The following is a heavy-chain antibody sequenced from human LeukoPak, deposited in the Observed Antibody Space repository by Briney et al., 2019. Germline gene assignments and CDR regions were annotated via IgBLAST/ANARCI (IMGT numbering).Heavy chain of an antibody. Sequence: GRSLRLSCAASGFTFDDYAMHWVRQAPGKGLEWVSGISRNSGSIGYADSVKGRFTISRDNAKNSLYLQMNSLRAEDTALYYCAKDQREAAAGTAFDYWGQGTLVTVSS. CDR3: AKDQREAAAGTAFDY. J-gene: IGHJ4*02. D-gene: IGHD6-13*01. CDR2: ISRNSGSI. V-gene: IGHV3-9*01. CDR1: GFTFDDYA.